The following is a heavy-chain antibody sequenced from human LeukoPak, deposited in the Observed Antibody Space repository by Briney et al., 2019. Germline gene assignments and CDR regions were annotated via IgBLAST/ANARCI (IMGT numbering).Heavy chain of an antibody. CDR2: IKQDGNER. J-gene: IGHJ4*02. Sequence: PGGSLRLSCAASGFTFTSYWMSWVRQAPGKGLEWVAYIKQDGNERYYVDSVKGRFTISRDNAKNSLYLQMNSLRADDTGVYYCAGSGWQVYFDYWGQGTLVTVSS. V-gene: IGHV3-7*01. CDR1: GFTFTSYW. D-gene: IGHD6-19*01. CDR3: AGSGWQVYFDY.